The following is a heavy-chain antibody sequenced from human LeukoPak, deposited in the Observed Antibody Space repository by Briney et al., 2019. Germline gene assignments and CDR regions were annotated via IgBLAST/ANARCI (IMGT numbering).Heavy chain of an antibody. CDR2: IIPIFGKA. CDR1: GGTFSSYA. D-gene: IGHD2-2*01. CDR3: VSTVVPAKYCAFDI. Sequence: SVKVSCKASGGTFSSYAISWVRQAPGQGLEWMGGIIPIFGKANYAQKFQGRVTITADESTSTDYIELRSVRYEDTDVYYCVSTVVPAKYCAFDIWGQGTMVTVSS. V-gene: IGHV1-69*13. J-gene: IGHJ3*02.